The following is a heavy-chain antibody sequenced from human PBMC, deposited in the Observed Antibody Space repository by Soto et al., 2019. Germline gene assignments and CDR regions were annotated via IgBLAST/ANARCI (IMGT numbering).Heavy chain of an antibody. V-gene: IGHV1-24*01. Sequence: ASVKVSCKVSGYTLTELSMHWVRQAPGKGLEWMGGFDPEDGGTIYAQKFQGRVTMTEDTSTDTAYMELSSLRSEDTAVYYCALVAIFGVLSPLDFCGQGSLVPVSS. CDR3: ALVAIFGVLSPLDF. D-gene: IGHD3-3*01. J-gene: IGHJ1*01. CDR1: GYTLTELS. CDR2: FDPEDGGT.